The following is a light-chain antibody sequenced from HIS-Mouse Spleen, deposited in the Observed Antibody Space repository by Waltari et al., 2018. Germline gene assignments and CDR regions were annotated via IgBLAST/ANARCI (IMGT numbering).Light chain of an antibody. CDR1: ALPKKY. Sequence: SYELTQPPSVSVSQGQTARFTCPGAALPKKYAYWYQQKSGQAPVLVIYEDSKRASGIPERFSGSSSGTMATLTISGAQVEDEADYYCYSTDSSGNHRVFGGGTKLTVL. CDR2: EDS. J-gene: IGLJ2*01. V-gene: IGLV3-10*01. CDR3: YSTDSSGNHRV.